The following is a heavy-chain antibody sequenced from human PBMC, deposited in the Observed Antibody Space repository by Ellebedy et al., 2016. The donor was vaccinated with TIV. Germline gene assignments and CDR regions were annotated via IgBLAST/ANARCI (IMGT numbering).Heavy chain of an antibody. CDR1: GGSIRGYY. CDR2: IDYSGST. J-gene: IGHJ6*02. CDR3: VRDGVDGMDV. Sequence: PSETLSLTCSVSGGSIRGYYWTWIRQTPGKGLEWIGNIDYSGSTKDNPSLKSRITIAIDRSKNQFSLNLRSASAADTAVYFCVRDGVDGMDVWGQGTTVAVSS. V-gene: IGHV4-59*01. D-gene: IGHD2-15*01.